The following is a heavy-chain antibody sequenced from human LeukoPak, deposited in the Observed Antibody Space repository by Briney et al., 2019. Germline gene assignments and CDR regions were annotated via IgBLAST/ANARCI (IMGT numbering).Heavy chain of an antibody. Sequence: GSSVKVSCKASGGTFISYAISWVRQAPGQGLEWMGGIIPIFGTANYAQKFQGRVTITADESTSTAYMELSSLRSEDTAVYYCARVVAAAGTYYYYYGMDVWGQGTTVTVSS. D-gene: IGHD6-13*01. J-gene: IGHJ6*02. CDR1: GGTFISYA. V-gene: IGHV1-69*01. CDR2: IIPIFGTA. CDR3: ARVVAAAGTYYYYYGMDV.